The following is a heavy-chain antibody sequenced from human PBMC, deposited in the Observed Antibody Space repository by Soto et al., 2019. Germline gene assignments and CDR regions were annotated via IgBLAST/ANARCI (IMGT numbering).Heavy chain of an antibody. CDR3: AKVRISPLWPDDY. J-gene: IGHJ4*02. CDR2: ISGSGGNT. V-gene: IGHV3-23*01. CDR1: GFTFSSYA. D-gene: IGHD5-18*01. Sequence: GGSLRLSCAASGFTFSSYAMSWVRQAPGKGLEWVSAISGSGGNTYYADSVKGRFTISRDNSKNTLYLQMNSLRAEDTAVYYCAKVRISPLWPDDYWGQGTLVTVSS.